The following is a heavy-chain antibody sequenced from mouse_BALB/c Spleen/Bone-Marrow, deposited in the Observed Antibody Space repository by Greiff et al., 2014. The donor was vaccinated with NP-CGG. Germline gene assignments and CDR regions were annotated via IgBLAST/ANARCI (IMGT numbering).Heavy chain of an antibody. CDR2: ISYSGST. Sequence: EVQLQQSGPGLVKPSQSLSLTCTVTGYSITSDYAWNWIRQFPGNKLEWMGYISYSGSTSYNPSPKSRISITRDTSKNQFFLQLNSVTTEDTATYYCARRLWDYWGQGTTLTVSS. V-gene: IGHV3-2*02. CDR3: ARRLWDY. D-gene: IGHD6-5*01. CDR1: GYSITSDYA. J-gene: IGHJ2*01.